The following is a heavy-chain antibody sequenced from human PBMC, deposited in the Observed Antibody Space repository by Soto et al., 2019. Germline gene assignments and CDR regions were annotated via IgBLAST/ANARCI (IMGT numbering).Heavy chain of an antibody. D-gene: IGHD5-12*01. CDR3: AKDGIDSGHSSYGY. J-gene: IGHJ4*02. CDR2: INEDGSDK. CDR1: GFTFGTYW. Sequence: PGGSLRLSCAASGFTFGTYWMTWVRQAPGKGLEWVANINEDGSDKYYVDSVKGRFTISRDNAKNSLYLQMNSLRAEDTALYYCAKDGIDSGHSSYGYWGQGTRVTVS. V-gene: IGHV3-7*04.